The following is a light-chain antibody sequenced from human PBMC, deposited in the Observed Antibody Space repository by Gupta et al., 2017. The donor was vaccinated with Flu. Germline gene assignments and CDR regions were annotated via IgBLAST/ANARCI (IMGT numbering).Light chain of an antibody. J-gene: IGKJ1*01. CDR1: QTIDSW. V-gene: IGKV1-5*03. Sequence: PSTLSASVGDRVTITCRASQTIDSWLAWYQKKPGRAPKSLIYKASSLETGVQPRFSGSRSGTEFSLTISRLQPDDFATYYCQQNRSSPWTFGQGTKVEIK. CDR2: KAS. CDR3: QQNRSSPWT.